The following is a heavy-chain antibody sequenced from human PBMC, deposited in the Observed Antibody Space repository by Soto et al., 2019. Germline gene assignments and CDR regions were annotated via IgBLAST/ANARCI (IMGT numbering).Heavy chain of an antibody. V-gene: IGHV1-69*01. J-gene: IGHJ4*02. Sequence: QVQLVQSGAEVKKPGSSVKVSCKASGGTFSSYAISWVRQAPGHGLEWMGGIIPIFGTANYAQKFQGRVTITADESTSTAYMELSSLSSEDTAVYYWARDGVGTTRGTYFDYWGQGTLVTVSS. CDR2: IIPIFGTA. CDR3: ARDGVGTTRGTYFDY. CDR1: GGTFSSYA. D-gene: IGHD2-21*02.